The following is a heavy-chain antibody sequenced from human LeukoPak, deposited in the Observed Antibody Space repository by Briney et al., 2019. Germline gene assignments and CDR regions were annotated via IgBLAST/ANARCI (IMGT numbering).Heavy chain of an antibody. J-gene: IGHJ6*03. Sequence: SETLSLTCTDSGGSISSYYWSWIRQPAGKGLEWIRRIYTSGSTNYNPSLKSRVTMSVDTSKNQFSLKLSSVTAADTAVYYCARDIAGYSSGWSSYYYMDVWGKGTTVTISS. CDR3: ARDIAGYSSGWSSYYYMDV. CDR2: IYTSGST. CDR1: GGSISSYY. D-gene: IGHD6-19*01. V-gene: IGHV4-4*07.